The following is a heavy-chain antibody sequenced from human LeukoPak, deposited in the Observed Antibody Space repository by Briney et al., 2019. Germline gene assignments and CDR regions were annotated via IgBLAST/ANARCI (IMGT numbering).Heavy chain of an antibody. J-gene: IGHJ4*02. CDR3: AREESSGPAFDN. V-gene: IGHV1-2*02. D-gene: IGHD3-22*01. Sequence: GASVKVSCRASGCTFTDDYMHWVRQAPGQGLEWMGWINPNSGGTHSAQKFQGRVTMTRDTSISTAYMELSRLGSDDTAVYYCAREESSGPAFDNWGQGTLVIVSS. CDR1: GCTFTDDY. CDR2: INPNSGGT.